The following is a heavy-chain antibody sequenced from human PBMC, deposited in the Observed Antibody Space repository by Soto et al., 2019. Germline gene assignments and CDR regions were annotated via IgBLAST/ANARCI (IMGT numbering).Heavy chain of an antibody. V-gene: IGHV1-69*13. CDR2: IIPIFGTA. D-gene: IGHD3-3*01. CDR1: GGTFSTYA. J-gene: IGHJ3*02. CDR3: AREIFGVIISGGRDAFDI. Sequence: SVKVSCKASGGTFSTYAISWVRQAPGQGLEWMGGIIPIFGTAKYAQKFQGRVTITADESTSTAYMELSSLRSEDTAVYYCAREIFGVIISGGRDAFDIWGKGTMVPVSS.